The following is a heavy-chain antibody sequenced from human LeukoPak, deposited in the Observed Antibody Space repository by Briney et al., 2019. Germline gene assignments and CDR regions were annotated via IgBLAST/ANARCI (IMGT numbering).Heavy chain of an antibody. CDR2: TYYRSKWYN. CDR3: ASEGGGSSLSYDY. Sequence: SQTLSLTCAISGDSVSSNSAAWNWLRQSPSRGLEWRGSTYYRSKWYNDYAVSVKSRITINPDTSKNQFSLQLNSVTPEDTAVYYCASEGGGSSLSYDYWGQGTLVTVSS. J-gene: IGHJ4*02. D-gene: IGHD6-13*01. CDR1: GDSVSSNSAA. V-gene: IGHV6-1*01.